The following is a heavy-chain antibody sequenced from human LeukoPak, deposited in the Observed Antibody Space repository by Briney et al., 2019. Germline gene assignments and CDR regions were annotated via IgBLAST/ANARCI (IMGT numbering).Heavy chain of an antibody. CDR2: INPSSGGT. CDR1: GYTFTGYY. D-gene: IGHD6-19*01. CDR3: ARGSRTGWYYFDY. J-gene: IGHJ4*02. Sequence: ASVKVSCKASGYTFTGYYMHWVRQAPGQGLEWMGWINPSSGGTNYAQKFQGRVTMTRDTSISTAYMELRSLRSDDTAVYYCARGSRTGWYYFDYWGQGTLVTVSS. V-gene: IGHV1-2*02.